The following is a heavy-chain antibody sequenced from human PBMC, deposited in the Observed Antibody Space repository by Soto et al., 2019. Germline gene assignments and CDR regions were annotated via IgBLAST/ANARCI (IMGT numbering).Heavy chain of an antibody. V-gene: IGHV3-30-3*01. CDR3: ARDRPPSTAAGSFDY. CDR2: ISYDGSNK. D-gene: IGHD2-2*01. J-gene: IGHJ4*02. CDR1: GFAFISYA. Sequence: WGSLRLSCAASGFAFISYAIHFVRHSPFKGLEWVAVISYDGSNKYYADSVKGRFTISRDNSKNTLYLQMNSLRAEDTAVYYCARDRPPSTAAGSFDYWGQGTLVTVSS.